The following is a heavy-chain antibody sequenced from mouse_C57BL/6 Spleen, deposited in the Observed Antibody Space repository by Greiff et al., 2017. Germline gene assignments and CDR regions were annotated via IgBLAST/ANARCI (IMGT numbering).Heavy chain of an antibody. V-gene: IGHV1-72*01. J-gene: IGHJ4*01. Sequence: QVQLQQPGAELVKPGASVKLSCKASGYTFTSYWMHWVKQRPGRGLEWIGRIDPNSGGTKYNEKFKSKATLTVDKPSSTAYMQLSSLTSEDSAVYYCAGGYGSSYRYYYAMDYWGQGTSVTVSS. CDR1: GYTFTSYW. CDR3: AGGYGSSYRYYYAMDY. D-gene: IGHD1-1*01. CDR2: IDPNSGGT.